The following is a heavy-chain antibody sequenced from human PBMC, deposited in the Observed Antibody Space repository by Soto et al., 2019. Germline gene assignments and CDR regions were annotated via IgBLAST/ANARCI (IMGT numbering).Heavy chain of an antibody. V-gene: IGHV3-33*01. CDR3: ARDTGYMVTLSPFDY. CDR2: IWYDGSNK. CDR1: GFTFSSYG. D-gene: IGHD2-21*02. Sequence: QVQLVESGGGVVQPGRSLRLSCAASGFTFSSYGMHWVRQAPGKGLEWVAVIWYDGSNKYYADSVKGRFTISRDNSKNTLYLQMNSPRAEDTAVYYCARDTGYMVTLSPFDYWGQGTLVTVSS. J-gene: IGHJ4*02.